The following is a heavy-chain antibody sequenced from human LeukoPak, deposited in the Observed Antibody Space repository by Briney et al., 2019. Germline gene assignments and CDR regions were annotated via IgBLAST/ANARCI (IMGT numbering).Heavy chain of an antibody. V-gene: IGHV4-34*01. CDR1: GGSFSGYY. Sequence: SETLSLTCAVYGGSFSGYYWSWIRQPPGKGLEWTGEINHSGSTNYNPSLKSRVTISVDTSKNQFSLKLSSVTAADTGVYYCARATSWGSGRPLVRGYYFDYWGQGTLVTVSS. CDR2: INHSGST. D-gene: IGHD3-10*01. CDR3: ARATSWGSGRPLVRGYYFDY. J-gene: IGHJ4*02.